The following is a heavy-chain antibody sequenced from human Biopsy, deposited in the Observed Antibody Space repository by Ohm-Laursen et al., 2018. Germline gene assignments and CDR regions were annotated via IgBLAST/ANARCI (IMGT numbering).Heavy chain of an antibody. Sequence: SLRLSCSASGFTFHTYAMNWVRQAPGKGLEWVAHIDVSDYNTYYADSVRGRFTISRDNSKHMVHLEINSLTADDTAVYYCVKQWGGYNFDSWGQGTLVTVSS. CDR3: VKQWGGYNFDS. CDR1: GFTFHTYA. V-gene: IGHV3-23*01. CDR2: IDVSDYNT. J-gene: IGHJ5*01. D-gene: IGHD1-14*01.